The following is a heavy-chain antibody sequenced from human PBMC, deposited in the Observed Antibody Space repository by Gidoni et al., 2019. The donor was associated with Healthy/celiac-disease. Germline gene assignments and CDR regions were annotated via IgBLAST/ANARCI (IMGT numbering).Heavy chain of an antibody. CDR3: ARLPTVTTIGDFDY. D-gene: IGHD4-17*01. J-gene: IGHJ4*02. Sequence: QVQLQESGPGLVKPSQNLSLTCTFPGVSIRSGGYYWSWIRQHPGKGRGWIGYLYYSGSTYYNPSLKSRVTISVDTSKNQFSLKLSSVTAADTAVYYCARLPTVTTIGDFDYWGQGTLVTVSS. CDR1: GVSIRSGGYY. V-gene: IGHV4-31*03. CDR2: LYYSGST.